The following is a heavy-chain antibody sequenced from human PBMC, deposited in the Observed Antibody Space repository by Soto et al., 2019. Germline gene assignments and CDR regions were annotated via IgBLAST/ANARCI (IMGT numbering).Heavy chain of an antibody. D-gene: IGHD3-3*02. CDR1: GVTFRSYA. Sequence: SGVTFRSYARHWGRQAAGKGLEWGAVVSCDGSPIYYADSVKGRFTISRDNAKNSLFLQMNSLRVEDTAVYYCARSPFLECNWAQGTLVTVSS. V-gene: IGHV3-30*04. CDR3: ARSPFLECN. J-gene: IGHJ4*02. CDR2: VSCDGSPI.